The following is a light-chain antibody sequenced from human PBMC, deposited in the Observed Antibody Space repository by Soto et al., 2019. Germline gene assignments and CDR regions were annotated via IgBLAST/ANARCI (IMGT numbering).Light chain of an antibody. Sequence: EIVLTQSPPTLSVSPGQRASLSCMVSQSVSTTVDWYHQKPGRAPRLLVYGGSTRVTGTPDRFSGSGSGTEFTLNISSVQSEDFAVYYCQQYNDWPRTFGQGTKVDIK. CDR2: GGS. J-gene: IGKJ1*01. CDR1: QSVSTT. CDR3: QQYNDWPRT. V-gene: IGKV3-15*01.